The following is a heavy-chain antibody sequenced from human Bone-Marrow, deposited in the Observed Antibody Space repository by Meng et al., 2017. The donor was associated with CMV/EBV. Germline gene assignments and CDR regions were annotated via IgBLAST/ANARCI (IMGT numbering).Heavy chain of an antibody. CDR2: IRDKDSSYST. J-gene: IGHJ4*02. V-gene: IGHV3-72*01. D-gene: IGHD1-7*01. CDR1: GFTFSSYS. Sequence: GESLKISCAASGFTFSSYSMNWVRQAPGKGLEWIARIRDKDSSYSTEYAASVRGRFTISRDDSKLLFLQMTSLKTEDTAVYYCARTSRRTRDFDYWGQGTLVTVSS. CDR3: ARTSRRTRDFDY.